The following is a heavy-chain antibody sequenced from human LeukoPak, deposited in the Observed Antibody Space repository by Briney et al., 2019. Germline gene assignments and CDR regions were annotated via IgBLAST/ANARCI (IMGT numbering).Heavy chain of an antibody. J-gene: IGHJ4*02. D-gene: IGHD3-16*01. CDR3: AKHKRLVYFDF. CDR1: VFTFRIYA. Sequence: PGGSLRLSCAASVFTFRIYAMSWVPQAPGKGLECVSDICDRGLSTYYADSVNRRFTISRDNSKNTLYLQMNSLRAEVLAVYYCAKHKRLVYFDFWGQGTLVTVSS. CDR2: ICDRGLST. V-gene: IGHV3-23*01.